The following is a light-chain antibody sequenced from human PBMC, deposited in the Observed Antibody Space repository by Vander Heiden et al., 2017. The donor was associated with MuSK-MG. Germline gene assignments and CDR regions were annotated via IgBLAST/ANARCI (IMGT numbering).Light chain of an antibody. CDR3: QQSYSAPFT. CDR2: AAS. V-gene: IGKV1-39*01. J-gene: IGKJ3*01. Sequence: DIQLTQSPSSLSASVGDSVTITCRASQTITSLINWYQQKPGKAPSLLIYAASALRSGVPSRFSGSGSGSNFSLTISSLQPEDFATYFCQQSYSAPFTFGHGTKLDFK. CDR1: QTITSL.